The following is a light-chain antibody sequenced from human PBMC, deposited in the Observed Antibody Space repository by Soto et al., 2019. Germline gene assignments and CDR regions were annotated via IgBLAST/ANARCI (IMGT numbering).Light chain of an antibody. J-gene: IGKJ4*01. CDR1: QSVSSN. V-gene: IGKV3-15*01. CDR2: GAS. Sequence: EIVMRQSPATLSVSPGERATLSCRASQSVSSNLAWYQQKPGQAPRLLIYGASTRATGIPARFSGSGSGTEFPLTISSLQSEDFVVYYCQQYNNWPETFGGGTK. CDR3: QQYNNWPET.